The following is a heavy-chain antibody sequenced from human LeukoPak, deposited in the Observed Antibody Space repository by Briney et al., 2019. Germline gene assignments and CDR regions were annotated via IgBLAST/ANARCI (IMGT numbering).Heavy chain of an antibody. Sequence: RTGGSLRLSCAASGFTFSSYAMHWVRQAPGKGLEYVSSIGPNGASTLYADSVKGRFTISRDNSKNALYLQLTSLRLEDTALYYCVKDLTGTWSFDYWGQGTLVTVSS. V-gene: IGHV3-64D*06. CDR1: GFTFSSYA. CDR2: IGPNGAST. CDR3: VKDLTGTWSFDY. D-gene: IGHD3-9*01. J-gene: IGHJ4*02.